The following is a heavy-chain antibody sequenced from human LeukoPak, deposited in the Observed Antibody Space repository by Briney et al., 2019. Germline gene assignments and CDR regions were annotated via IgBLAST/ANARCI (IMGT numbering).Heavy chain of an antibody. CDR3: ATYRQVLLPFES. V-gene: IGHV3-48*03. CDR2: ISSSGSTI. J-gene: IGHJ4*02. D-gene: IGHD2-8*02. Sequence: GGSLRLSWAAPGFTFSSYELTWFRRAPGKGLEGVSYISSSGSTIYYADSVRGRFTISRDNSKSTLSLQMNSLRAEDTAIYYCATYRQVLLPFESWGQGTLVTVSS. CDR1: GFTFSSYE.